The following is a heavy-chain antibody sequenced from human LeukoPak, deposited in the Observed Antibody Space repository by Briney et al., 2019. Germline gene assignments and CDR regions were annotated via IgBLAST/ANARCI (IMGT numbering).Heavy chain of an antibody. D-gene: IGHD2/OR15-2a*01. CDR1: RLTFRNYL. Sequence: PGGSLRLSCLVSRLTFRNYLMHWVRQAPGKGLEWVAFVEYDGGDKYYTDSVKGRFTISRDNSRNTLYLQMNSLTTEDTAVYYCATKRGNSGYLESWGQGTLVTVSS. J-gene: IGHJ4*02. CDR3: ATKRGNSGYLES. CDR2: VEYDGGDK. V-gene: IGHV3-30*02.